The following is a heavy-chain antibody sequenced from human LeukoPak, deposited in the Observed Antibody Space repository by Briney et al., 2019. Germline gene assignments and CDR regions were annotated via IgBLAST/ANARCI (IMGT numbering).Heavy chain of an antibody. CDR3: ARDLLCYNYHYMDV. V-gene: IGHV3-21*01. CDR2: ISSSSNYI. Sequence: PGGSLRLSCAASGFTFSSYNMNWVRQAPGKGLEWISSISSSSNYIYSADSLKGRFTISRDNAKNSLYLQMNSLRGEDTAVYYCARDLLCYNYHYMDVWGKGTTVTVSS. CDR1: GFTFSSYN. D-gene: IGHD3-16*02. J-gene: IGHJ6*03.